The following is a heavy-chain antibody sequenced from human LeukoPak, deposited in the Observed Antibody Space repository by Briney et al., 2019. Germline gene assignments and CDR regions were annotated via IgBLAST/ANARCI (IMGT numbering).Heavy chain of an antibody. CDR1: GFTFDDYA. J-gene: IGHJ6*02. Sequence: GRSLRLSCAASGFTFDDYAMHWVRQAPGKGLEWVAGISWNSGNIGYAEYVKGRFTISRDNAKNSLYLQMKSLGDEDTALYYCAKSQYSTVTYYGMDVWGQGATVTVSS. CDR2: ISWNSGNI. D-gene: IGHD4-17*01. CDR3: AKSQYSTVTYYGMDV. V-gene: IGHV3-9*01.